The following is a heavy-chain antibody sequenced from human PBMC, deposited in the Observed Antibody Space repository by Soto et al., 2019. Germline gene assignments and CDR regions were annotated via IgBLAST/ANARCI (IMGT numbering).Heavy chain of an antibody. CDR1: GGSISSYY. J-gene: IGHJ4*02. CDR3: ARQMTTLTTFDY. Sequence: SETLSLTCAVSGGSISSYYWSWIRQPPGKGLEWIGYIYYSGSTNYNPSLKSRVTISVDTSKNQFSLKVSSVTTADTAVYYCARQMTTLTTFDYWGQGTLVTVSS. V-gene: IGHV4-59*01. CDR2: IYYSGST. D-gene: IGHD4-17*01.